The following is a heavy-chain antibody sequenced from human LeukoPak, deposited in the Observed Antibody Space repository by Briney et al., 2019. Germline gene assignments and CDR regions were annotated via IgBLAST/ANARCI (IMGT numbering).Heavy chain of an antibody. CDR1: GFTFNTYT. CDR3: ARGGGLLWFGASFDY. V-gene: IGHV3-30-3*01. D-gene: IGHD3-10*01. CDR2: ISNDGSNK. J-gene: IGHJ4*02. Sequence: VGSLRPSCAASGFTFNTYTTHWVRQAPDRGLGWVAVISNDGSNKFYVDSVKGRFTISRDNSKNKLYLQMNSLRAEDTAVYYWARGGGLLWFGASFDYWGQGTLVTVSS.